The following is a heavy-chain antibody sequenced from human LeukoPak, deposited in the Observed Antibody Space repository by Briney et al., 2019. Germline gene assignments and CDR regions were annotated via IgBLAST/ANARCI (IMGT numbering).Heavy chain of an antibody. Sequence: ASVKVSCKASGYTLTGNYMHWVRQAPGQGLEWMGWINPNSSGTLYAQKFQGRVTMTRDTSITTAYMELRRLRSDDTAVYYCSRQGTGGELDYWGQGTLVTVSS. CDR2: INPNSSGT. V-gene: IGHV1-2*02. J-gene: IGHJ4*02. CDR1: GYTLTGNY. CDR3: SRQGTGGELDY. D-gene: IGHD3/OR15-3a*01.